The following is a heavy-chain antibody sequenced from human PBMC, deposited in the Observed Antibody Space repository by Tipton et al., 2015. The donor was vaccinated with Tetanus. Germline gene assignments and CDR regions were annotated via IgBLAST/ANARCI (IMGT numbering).Heavy chain of an antibody. J-gene: IGHJ4*02. CDR1: GFTFSHFA. V-gene: IGHV3-23*01. D-gene: IGHD1-14*01. CDR3: EAQRTSEDF. Sequence: SLRLSCVASGFTFSHFAVSWVRRAPGRGLELVSSLSHDGGNIYYADFARGRFTISRDNSKNTLFLQMDDLRAEDTAIYYCEAQRTSEDFWGQGTLVPASS. CDR2: LSHDGGNI.